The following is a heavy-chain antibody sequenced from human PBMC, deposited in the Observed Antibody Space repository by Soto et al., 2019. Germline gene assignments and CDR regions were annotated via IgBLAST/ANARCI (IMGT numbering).Heavy chain of an antibody. CDR1: GYTFTSYW. V-gene: IGHV5-51*01. CDR3: AAGIVVVPAAWAYYYGMNV. Sequence: GESLKISCKGSGYTFTSYWIGWVRQMPGKGLEWMGIIDPGDSDTRYSPSFQGQVTISADKSIGTAYLQWSSLKASDTAMYYCAAGIVVVPAAWAYYYGMNVWGQGTTVTVSS. J-gene: IGHJ6*02. D-gene: IGHD2-2*01. CDR2: IDPGDSDT.